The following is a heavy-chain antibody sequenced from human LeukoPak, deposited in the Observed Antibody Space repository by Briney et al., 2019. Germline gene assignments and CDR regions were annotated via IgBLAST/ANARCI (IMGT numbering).Heavy chain of an antibody. V-gene: IGHV3-48*03. Sequence: GGSLRLSCAASGFTFSSYEMNWVRQAPGKGLEWVSYISSSGSTIYYADSVKGRFTISRDNAKNSLYLQMNSLRAEDTAVYYCARERRWLQLGSDYWGQGTLVTVSS. CDR2: ISSSGSTI. J-gene: IGHJ4*02. CDR1: GFTFSSYE. D-gene: IGHD5-24*01. CDR3: ARERRWLQLGSDY.